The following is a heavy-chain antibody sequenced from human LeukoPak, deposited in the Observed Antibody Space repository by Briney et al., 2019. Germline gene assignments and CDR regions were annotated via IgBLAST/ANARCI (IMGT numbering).Heavy chain of an antibody. V-gene: IGHV3-11*01. CDR1: GFTFNDFA. J-gene: IGHJ1*01. CDR2: ISHSGSTI. Sequence: PGGSLRLSCAASGFTFNDFAMTWVRQAPGKGLEWISYISHSGSTIYYADSVKGRFTISRDNAKNSLYLQMNSLRAEDTAVYYCARDRDYYDSSGLQYFQHWGQGTLVTVSS. CDR3: ARDRDYYDSSGLQYFQH. D-gene: IGHD3-22*01.